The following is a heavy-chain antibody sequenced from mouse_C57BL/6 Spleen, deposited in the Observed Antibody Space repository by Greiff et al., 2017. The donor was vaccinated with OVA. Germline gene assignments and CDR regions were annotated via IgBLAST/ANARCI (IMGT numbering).Heavy chain of an antibody. D-gene: IGHD1-1*01. J-gene: IGHJ2*01. Sequence: VQLQQSGPELVKPGASVKIPCKASGYTFTDYNMDWVKQSHGKSLEWIGDINPNNGGTIYNQKFKGKATLTVDKSYSTAYMELRRLTSEDTAGYDCAKHITPEDDIDYWGQGTTLTVSS. CDR3: AKHITPEDDIDY. V-gene: IGHV1-18*01. CDR2: INPNNGGT. CDR1: GYTFTDYN.